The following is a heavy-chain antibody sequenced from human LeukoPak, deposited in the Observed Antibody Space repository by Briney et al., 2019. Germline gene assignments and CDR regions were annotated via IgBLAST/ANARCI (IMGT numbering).Heavy chain of an antibody. Sequence: GGSLRLSCAASGFTFSSYWMSWVRQAPGKGLEWVADIKQDGSDKYYVDSVKGRFTISRDNAKNSLYLQMNSLRAEDTAVYYCARALGPSMMERFYYYYYGMDVWGQGTTVTVSS. CDR2: IKQDGSDK. CDR3: ARALGPSMMERFYYYYYGMDV. J-gene: IGHJ6*02. CDR1: GFTFSSYW. V-gene: IGHV3-7*01. D-gene: IGHD3-22*01.